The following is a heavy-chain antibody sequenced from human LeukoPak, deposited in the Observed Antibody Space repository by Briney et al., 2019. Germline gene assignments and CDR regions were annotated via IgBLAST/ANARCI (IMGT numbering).Heavy chain of an antibody. V-gene: IGHV3-21*01. J-gene: IGHJ4*02. Sequence: GRSLRLSCAASGFTFSSYCMNWVRQAPGKGLEWVVCISSRSSNICDADSVQHRFTISRHNAKKSLYLQMNRLRTEETAVYSCARWAVIFTGLDYWGQGTLVTVSS. CDR3: ARWAVIFTGLDY. CDR2: ISSRSSNI. D-gene: IGHD3-9*01. CDR1: GFTFSSYC.